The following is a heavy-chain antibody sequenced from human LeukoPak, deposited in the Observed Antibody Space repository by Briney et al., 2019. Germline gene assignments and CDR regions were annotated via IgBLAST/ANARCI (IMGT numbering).Heavy chain of an antibody. Sequence: SETLSLTCTVSGGSISNYYWSWIRKPPGKGLEWIGYIYYNGNTNYNPSLKSRVTISLDTSKNQFSLKLSSVTAADTALYYCARGPSGYYKNFDYWGQGTLVTVSS. CDR1: GGSISNYY. D-gene: IGHD3-22*01. V-gene: IGHV4-59*01. CDR2: IYYNGNT. J-gene: IGHJ4*02. CDR3: ARGPSGYYKNFDY.